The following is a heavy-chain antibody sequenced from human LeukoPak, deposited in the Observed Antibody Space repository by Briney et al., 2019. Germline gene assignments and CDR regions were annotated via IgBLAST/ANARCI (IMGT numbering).Heavy chain of an antibody. CDR3: ARDLGGGYSYV. CDR1: GGSISNYY. Sequence: SETLSLTCPVSGGSISNYYYWTWIRQPPGKGLEWIGYMYYSGSTNYNPSPKSRVTISVDTSKNQFSLKLSSVTAADTAVYYCARDLGGGYSYVWGQGTLVTVSS. CDR2: MYYSGST. J-gene: IGHJ4*02. V-gene: IGHV4-59*01. D-gene: IGHD5-18*01.